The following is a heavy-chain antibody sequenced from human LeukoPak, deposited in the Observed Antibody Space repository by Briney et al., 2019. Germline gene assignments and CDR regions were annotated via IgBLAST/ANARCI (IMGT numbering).Heavy chain of an antibody. D-gene: IGHD2-15*01. V-gene: IGHV5-51*01. CDR2: IYPGDSDT. J-gene: IGHJ5*02. CDR1: GYSFTSYW. Sequence: GESLKISCKGSGYSFTSYWIGWVRQMPGKGLEWMGIIYPGDSDTRYSPSFQGQVTISADKSISTAYLQWSSLKASDTAMYYCARRDSPLGGGRRGFDPWGQGTLVTVSS. CDR3: ARRDSPLGGGRRGFDP.